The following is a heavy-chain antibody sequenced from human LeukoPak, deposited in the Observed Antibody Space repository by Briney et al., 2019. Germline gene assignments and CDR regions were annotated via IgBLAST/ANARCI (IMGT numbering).Heavy chain of an antibody. J-gene: IGHJ4*02. CDR2: IYSGGRT. Sequence: GGSLRLSCAASGFAVSSNDMSWVRQAPGKGLEWVSVIYSGGRTFYADSVKGRFTISRDNSKNTLYLQMNSLRAEDTAVYYCAIYDSSGYYNYWGQGTLVTVSS. V-gene: IGHV3-53*01. CDR3: AIYDSSGYYNY. CDR1: GFAVSSND. D-gene: IGHD3-22*01.